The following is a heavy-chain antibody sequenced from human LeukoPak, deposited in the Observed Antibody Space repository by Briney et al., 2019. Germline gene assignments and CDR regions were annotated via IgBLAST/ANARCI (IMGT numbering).Heavy chain of an antibody. CDR3: ARGPNYGGGPHNFDY. J-gene: IGHJ4*02. CDR1: GGSISSSSYY. D-gene: IGHD4-23*01. CDR2: IYYSGST. Sequence: SETLSLTCTVSGGSISSSSYYWGWIRQPPGKGLEWIGSIYYSGSTYYNPSLKSRVTISVDTSKNQFSLKLSSVTAADTAVYYCARGPNYGGGPHNFDYWGQGTLVTVSS. V-gene: IGHV4-39*07.